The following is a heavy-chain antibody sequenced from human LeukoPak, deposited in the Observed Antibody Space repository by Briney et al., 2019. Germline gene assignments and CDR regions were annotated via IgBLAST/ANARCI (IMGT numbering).Heavy chain of an antibody. CDR1: GFTFSSYS. CDR3: ARDCIRFGGWLAFRRGVLDY. V-gene: IGHV3-21*01. D-gene: IGHD6-19*01. Sequence: KTGGSLRLSCAASGFTFSSYSMNWVRQAPGKGLEWVSSISSSSSYIYYADSVKGRFTISRDNAKNSLYLQMNSLRAEDTAVYYCARDCIRFGGWLAFRRGVLDYWGQGTLVTVSS. J-gene: IGHJ4*02. CDR2: ISSSSSYI.